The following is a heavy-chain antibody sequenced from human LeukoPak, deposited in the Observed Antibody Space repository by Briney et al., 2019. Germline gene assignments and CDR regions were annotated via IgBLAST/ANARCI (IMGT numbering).Heavy chain of an antibody. J-gene: IGHJ3*02. CDR2: INSDGSTR. D-gene: IGHD4-17*01. CDR3: VREMTTLTKYAFDI. CDR1: KFTFSTYW. V-gene: IGHV3-74*01. Sequence: GGSLRLSCAASKFTFSTYWMHWVRQAPGKGLVWVSHINSDGSTRGYADSVKGRFTISRDNARDTLYLQMNSLRAEDTAMYYCVREMTTLTKYAFDIWGQGKMVTVSS.